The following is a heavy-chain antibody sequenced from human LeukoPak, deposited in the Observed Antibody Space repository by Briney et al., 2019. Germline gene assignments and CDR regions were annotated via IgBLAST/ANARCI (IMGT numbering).Heavy chain of an antibody. CDR3: ARGSHYYDSSGYYILDY. J-gene: IGHJ4*02. Sequence: GGSLRLSCAASGFTFSSYGMHWVRQAPGKGLEWVAVIWYDGSNKYYADSVKGRFTISRDNSKSTLYLQMNGLRAEDTAVYYCARGSHYYDSSGYYILDYWGQGTLVTVSS. V-gene: IGHV3-33*01. CDR1: GFTFSSYG. CDR2: IWYDGSNK. D-gene: IGHD3-22*01.